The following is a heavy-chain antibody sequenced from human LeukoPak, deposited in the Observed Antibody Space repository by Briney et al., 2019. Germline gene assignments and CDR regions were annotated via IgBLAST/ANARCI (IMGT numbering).Heavy chain of an antibody. Sequence: SETLSLTCTVSGGSISSYYWSWIRQPPGKGLEWIGYIYYSGSTNYNPSLKSRVTISVDTSKNKFSLKLSSVTAADTAVYYCARGDIVVVPAAILNWFDPWGQGTLVTVFS. D-gene: IGHD2-2*02. V-gene: IGHV4-59*12. CDR1: GGSISSYY. CDR3: ARGDIVVVPAAILNWFDP. J-gene: IGHJ5*02. CDR2: IYYSGST.